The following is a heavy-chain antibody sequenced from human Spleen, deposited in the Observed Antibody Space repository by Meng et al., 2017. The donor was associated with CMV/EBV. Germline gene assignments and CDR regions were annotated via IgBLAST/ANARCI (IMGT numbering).Heavy chain of an antibody. V-gene: IGHV3-21*01. CDR3: AREALTYYGMDV. CDR1: GFTFSSYT. CDR2: ISSSSSNI. J-gene: IGHJ6*02. Sequence: GGSLRLSCAASGFTFSSYTMNWVRQAPGKGLEWVSSISSSSSNIYYADSMKGRFTIARDNAKNSLYLQMNSLRAEDTAVYYCAREALTYYGMDVWGQGTTVTVSS. D-gene: IGHD2-21*02.